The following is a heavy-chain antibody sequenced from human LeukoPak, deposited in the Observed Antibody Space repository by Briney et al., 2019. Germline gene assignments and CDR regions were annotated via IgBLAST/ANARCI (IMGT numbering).Heavy chain of an antibody. CDR2: IWYDGSNK. CDR3: ARGGDYITFDY. D-gene: IGHD4-17*01. V-gene: IGHV3-33*01. Sequence: GRSLRLSCAASGFIFSSYGMHWVRQAPGKGLEWVAVIWYDGSNKYYADSVKGRFTISRDNAKNSLYLQMNSLRAEDTAVYYCARGGDYITFDYWGQGTLVTVSS. J-gene: IGHJ4*02. CDR1: GFIFSSYG.